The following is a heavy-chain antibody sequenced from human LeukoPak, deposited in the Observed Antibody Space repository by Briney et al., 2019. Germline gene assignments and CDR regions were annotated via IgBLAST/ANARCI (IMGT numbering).Heavy chain of an antibody. D-gene: IGHD3-10*01. CDR3: AKGPGSLSGGFDS. J-gene: IGHJ4*02. CDR2: IYYSGST. V-gene: IGHV4-59*01. CDR1: GGSISHYY. Sequence: PSETLSLTCAVSGGSISHYYWSWIRQPPEKGLEYIGYIYYSGSTNYNPSLKSRVTISVDTSKNQFSPKLSSVTAADTAVYYCAKGPGSLSGGFDSWGQGTLVTVSS.